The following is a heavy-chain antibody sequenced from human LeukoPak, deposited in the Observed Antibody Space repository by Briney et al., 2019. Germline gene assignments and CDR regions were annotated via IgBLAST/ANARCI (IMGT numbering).Heavy chain of an antibody. Sequence: GASVKVSCKASGYTFTSYGISWVRQAPGQGLEWMGWISAYNGNTNYAQKFQGRVTITADKSTSTAYMELSSLRSEDTAVYYCAREGSMGLTGTYHFDYWGQGTLVTVSS. CDR3: AREGSMGLTGTYHFDY. J-gene: IGHJ4*02. CDR1: GYTFTSYG. CDR2: ISAYNGNT. V-gene: IGHV1-18*04. D-gene: IGHD1-7*01.